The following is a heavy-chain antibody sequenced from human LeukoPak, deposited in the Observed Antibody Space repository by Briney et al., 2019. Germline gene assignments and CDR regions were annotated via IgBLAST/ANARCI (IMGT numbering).Heavy chain of an antibody. CDR2: ISSNGGST. CDR3: ARGKLRAFDI. J-gene: IGHJ3*02. Sequence: GGSLRLSCAASGFTFSSYAMHWVRQAPGKGLEYDSAISSNGGSTYYANSVKGRFTISRDNSKNTLYLQMGSLRAEDMAVYYCARGKLRAFDIWGQGTMVTVSS. CDR1: GFTFSSYA. D-gene: IGHD4-23*01. V-gene: IGHV3-64*01.